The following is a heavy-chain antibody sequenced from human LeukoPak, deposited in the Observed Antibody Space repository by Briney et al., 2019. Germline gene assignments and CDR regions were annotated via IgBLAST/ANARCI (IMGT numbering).Heavy chain of an antibody. CDR3: ARTLRQWGYYYGMDV. V-gene: IGHV3-33*01. J-gene: IGHJ6*02. D-gene: IGHD6-19*01. Sequence: ALRLSCAASGFTPISYGMHWVRQAPRKGLEWVAVIWYDGSNKYYADSVKGRFTISRDNSKNTLYLQMNSLRAEDTAVYYCARTLRQWGYYYGMDVWGQGATVTVSS. CDR2: IWYDGSNK. CDR1: GFTPISYG.